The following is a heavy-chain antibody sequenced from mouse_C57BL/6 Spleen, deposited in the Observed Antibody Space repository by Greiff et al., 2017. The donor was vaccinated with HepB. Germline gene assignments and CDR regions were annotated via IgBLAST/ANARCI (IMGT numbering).Heavy chain of an antibody. D-gene: IGHD2-2*01. CDR3: ARSPYGYDVAWFAY. CDR1: GYTFTDYN. CDR2: INPNNGGN. Sequence: EVQLQQSGPELVKPGASVKMSCKASGYTFTDYNMHWVKQSHGKSLEWIGYINPNNGGNSYNQKFKGKATLTVNKSSSTSYMELRSLNSEDSAVYYCARSPYGYDVAWFAYWGQGTLVTVSA. J-gene: IGHJ3*01. V-gene: IGHV1-22*01.